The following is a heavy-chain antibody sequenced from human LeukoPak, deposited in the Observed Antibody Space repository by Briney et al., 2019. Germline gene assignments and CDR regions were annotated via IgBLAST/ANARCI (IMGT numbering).Heavy chain of an antibody. J-gene: IGHJ6*03. CDR3: ARVRQYSSSWLPYYYYTDV. V-gene: IGHV1-69*05. D-gene: IGHD6-13*01. CDR1: GGTFSSYA. Sequence: ASVKVSCKASGGTFSSYAISWVRQAPGQGLEWMGGIIPIFGAANYAQKFQGRVTITTDESTSTAYMELSSLRSEDTAVYYCARVRQYSSSWLPYYYYTDVWGKGTTVTVSS. CDR2: IIPIFGAA.